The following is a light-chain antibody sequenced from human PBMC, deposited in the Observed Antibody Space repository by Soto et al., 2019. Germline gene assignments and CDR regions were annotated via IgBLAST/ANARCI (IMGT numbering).Light chain of an antibody. J-gene: IGKJ2*01. CDR1: QSVDSNY. Sequence: ENVLTQSPGTLSLSPGERATLSCRASQSVDSNYLAWYQHKPGQTPRLLLYGTSTRATGIPDRFSGSGSGTDFTLAINGLEPEDFAVYYCQQYGSSVYTFGQGTKLEI. CDR3: QQYGSSVYT. CDR2: GTS. V-gene: IGKV3-20*01.